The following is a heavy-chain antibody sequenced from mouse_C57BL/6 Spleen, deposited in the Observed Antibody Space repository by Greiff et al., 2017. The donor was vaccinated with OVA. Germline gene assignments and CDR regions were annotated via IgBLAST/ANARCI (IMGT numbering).Heavy chain of an antibody. CDR2: ISRGGDYI. CDR3: KKLGFAY. CDR1: GFTFSSYA. V-gene: IGHV5-9-1*02. J-gene: IGHJ3*01. D-gene: IGHD3-1*01. Sequence: EVQLVQSGAGLVKPGGSLKLSCAASGFTFSSYAMSWVRQTPGKRLEWVAYISRGGDYIYYTDTVKGRFTISRDNASNTLYLQMSSLKSEDTYMYYCKKLGFAYWGQGTLVTVSA.